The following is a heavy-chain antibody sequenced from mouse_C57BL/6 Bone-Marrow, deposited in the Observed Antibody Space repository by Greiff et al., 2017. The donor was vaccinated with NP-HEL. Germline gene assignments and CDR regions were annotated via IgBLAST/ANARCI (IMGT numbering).Heavy chain of an antibody. CDR2: ISNGGGST. CDR3: ARDYYGRSFDY. CDR1: GFTFSDYY. D-gene: IGHD1-1*01. J-gene: IGHJ2*01. Sequence: EVQVVESGGGLVQPGGSLKLSCAASGFTFSDYYMYWVRQTPEKRLEWVAYISNGGGSTYYPDTVKGRFTISRDNAKNTLYLQMSRLKSEDTAMYYCARDYYGRSFDYWGQGTTLTVSS. V-gene: IGHV5-12*01.